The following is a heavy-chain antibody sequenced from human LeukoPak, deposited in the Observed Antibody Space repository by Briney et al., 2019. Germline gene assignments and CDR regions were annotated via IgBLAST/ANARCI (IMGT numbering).Heavy chain of an antibody. CDR1: GFTVSSNY. D-gene: IGHD3-3*01. J-gene: IGHJ4*02. V-gene: IGHV3-53*01. Sequence: GGSLRLSCAAFGFTVSSNYMSWVRQAPGKGLEWVSVIFGGGGTYYGDSVRGRFTISRDNSKNTLYLQMNSLRAEDTAVYYCASAYDFWSGYQNWGQGTLVTVSS. CDR2: IFGGGGT. CDR3: ASAYDFWSGYQN.